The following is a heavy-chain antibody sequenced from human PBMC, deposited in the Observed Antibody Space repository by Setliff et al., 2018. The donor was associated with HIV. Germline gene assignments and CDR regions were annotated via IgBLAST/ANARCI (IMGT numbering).Heavy chain of an antibody. V-gene: IGHV4-39*01. CDR1: GGSTDSGSYY. D-gene: IGHD2-8*01. CDR2: IYYSGST. CDR3: ECYNSDDGYFDN. J-gene: IGHJ4*02. Sequence: PSETLSLTCTVSGGSTDSGSYYWAWIRQPPGKGLEWIGYIYYSGSTYYNPSLKSRVTISVDTSKKQFSLKLRSVTAADTAVYYCECYNSDDGYFDNWGQGALVTVS.